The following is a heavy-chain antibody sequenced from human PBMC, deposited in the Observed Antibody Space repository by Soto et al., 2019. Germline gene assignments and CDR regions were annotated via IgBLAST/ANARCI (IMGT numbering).Heavy chain of an antibody. V-gene: IGHV1-24*01. J-gene: IGHJ4*02. Sequence: GASVKVSCKVSGYSLTELSMHWVRQAPGKGREWMGGFDPEDGETIYAQKFQGRVTMTEDTSTETAYMELSSLRSEDTAVYYCATEDYSSNWSFDYWGQGTLVTVSS. CDR3: ATEDYSSNWSFDY. CDR1: GYSLTELS. D-gene: IGHD6-13*01. CDR2: FDPEDGET.